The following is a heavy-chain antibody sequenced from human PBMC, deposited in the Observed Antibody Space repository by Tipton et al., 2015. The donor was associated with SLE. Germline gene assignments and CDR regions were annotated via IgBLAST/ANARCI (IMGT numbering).Heavy chain of an antibody. D-gene: IGHD2-15*01. Sequence: TLSLTCSVSGDSLSSNNYYWGWIRQSPAQGLEWIGTIHYAGGTYYNPSLRSRLTISVDTSENQFSLKLNSVTAVDTAIYYCARSLGAGFCSGGNCFEPLDYWGQGILVTVSS. CDR3: ARSLGAGFCSGGNCFEPLDY. CDR1: GDSLSSNNYY. V-gene: IGHV4-39*07. CDR2: IHYAGGT. J-gene: IGHJ4*02.